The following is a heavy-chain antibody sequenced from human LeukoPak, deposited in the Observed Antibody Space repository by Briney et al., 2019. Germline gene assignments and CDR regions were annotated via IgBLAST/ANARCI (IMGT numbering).Heavy chain of an antibody. Sequence: GGSLRLSCAASGFTFSSYGMSWVRQAPGKGLEWVSGISGSGGTTYYVDSVKGRFTISRDKSKNTLYLQMHSLRAEDTAVYYCAKDSLADIDYWGQGTLVTVSS. V-gene: IGHV3-23*01. J-gene: IGHJ4*02. CDR3: AKDSLADIDY. CDR2: ISGSGGTT. D-gene: IGHD3-16*01. CDR1: GFTFSSYG.